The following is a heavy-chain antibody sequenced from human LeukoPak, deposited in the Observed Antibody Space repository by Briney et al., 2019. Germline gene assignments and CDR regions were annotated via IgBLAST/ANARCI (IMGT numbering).Heavy chain of an antibody. D-gene: IGHD3-10*01. V-gene: IGHV1-8*01. CDR1: GYTFTSYD. Sequence: GASVKVSCKASGYTFTSYDINWVRQATGQGLEWMGWMNPNSGNTGYAQKFQGRVTMTRNTSISTAYMELSSLRSEDTAVYYCARGEERVRGVIIDLFYMDVWGKGTTVTVSS. J-gene: IGHJ6*03. CDR2: MNPNSGNT. CDR3: ARGEERVRGVIIDLFYMDV.